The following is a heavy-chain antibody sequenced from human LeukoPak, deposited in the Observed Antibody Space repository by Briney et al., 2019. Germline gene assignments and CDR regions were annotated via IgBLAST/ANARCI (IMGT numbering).Heavy chain of an antibody. J-gene: IGHJ4*02. V-gene: IGHV3-33*06. CDR1: GFTFSSYG. Sequence: GRSLRLSCAASGFTFSSYGMHWVRQAPGKGLEWVAVIWYDGSNKYYADSVKGRFTISRDNSKNTLYLQMNSLRAEDTAVYCCAKSAQYYYDSSGYYLDYWGQGTLVTVSS. CDR2: IWYDGSNK. D-gene: IGHD3-22*01. CDR3: AKSAQYYYDSSGYYLDY.